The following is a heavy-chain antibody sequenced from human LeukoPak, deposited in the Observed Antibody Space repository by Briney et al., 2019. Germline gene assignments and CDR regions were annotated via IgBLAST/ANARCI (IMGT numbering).Heavy chain of an antibody. Sequence: SVKVSCKASGVTFTSSAISWVRQAPGQGLEWIGGILPFFGTVNSAQKLQGRVTITKDDSTTPAYVELSSLRSEDTAVYYCATNPMTGYHLGDYYYFYMAVWGKGTTVTVS. CDR3: ATNPMTGYHLGDYYYFYMAV. CDR2: ILPFFGTV. CDR1: GVTFTSSA. D-gene: IGHD1-20*01. V-gene: IGHV1-69*05. J-gene: IGHJ6*03.